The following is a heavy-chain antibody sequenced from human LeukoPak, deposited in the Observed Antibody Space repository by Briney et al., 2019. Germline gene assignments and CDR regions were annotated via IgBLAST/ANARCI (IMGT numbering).Heavy chain of an antibody. CDR2: IYYSGST. CDR3: ARVTATLYYYYGMDV. Sequence: PSETLSLTCTVSGGSISSYYWSWIRQPPGKGLEWIGYIYYSGSTNYNPSLKSRVTISVDTSKNQFSLKLSSVTAADTAVYYCARVTATLYYYYGMDVWGQGTTVTVSS. V-gene: IGHV4-59*01. CDR1: GGSISSYY. D-gene: IGHD2-21*02. J-gene: IGHJ6*02.